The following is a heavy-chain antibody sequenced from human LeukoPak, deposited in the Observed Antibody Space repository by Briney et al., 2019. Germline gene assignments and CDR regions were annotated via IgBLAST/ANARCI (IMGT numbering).Heavy chain of an antibody. D-gene: IGHD5-18*01. J-gene: IGHJ4*02. CDR3: ARGYNYGYLLDY. Sequence: SQTLSLTCTVSGGSISSGDYYWSWIRQPPGKGLEWIGYIYYSGSTYYNPSLKSRVTISVDTSKNQFSLKLSSVTAADTAVYYCARGYNYGYLLDYWGQGTLVIVSS. V-gene: IGHV4-30-4*08. CDR1: GGSISSGDYY. CDR2: IYYSGST.